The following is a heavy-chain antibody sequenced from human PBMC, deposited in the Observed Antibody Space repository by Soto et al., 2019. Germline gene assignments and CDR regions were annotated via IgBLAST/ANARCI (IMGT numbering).Heavy chain of an antibody. Sequence: QVQLVESGGGVVQPGRSLRLSCAASGFTFSSYGMHWVRQAPGKGLEWVAVISYDGSNKYYADSVKGRFTISRDNSKNTLYLQMNRLRAEDTAVYYCAKDRGRGYSSGWLYYYYYGMDVWGQGTTVTVSS. CDR3: AKDRGRGYSSGWLYYYYYGMDV. CDR2: ISYDGSNK. V-gene: IGHV3-30*18. J-gene: IGHJ6*02. D-gene: IGHD6-19*01. CDR1: GFTFSSYG.